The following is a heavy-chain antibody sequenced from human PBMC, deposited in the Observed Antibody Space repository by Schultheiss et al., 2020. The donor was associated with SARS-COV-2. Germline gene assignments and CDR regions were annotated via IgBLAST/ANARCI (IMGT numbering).Heavy chain of an antibody. V-gene: IGHV4-39*07. CDR1: GGSISSSSYY. J-gene: IGHJ1*01. CDR2: IYYSGST. D-gene: IGHD6-13*01. Sequence: SETLSLTCTVSGGSISSSSYYWGWIRQPPGKGLEWIGSIYYSGSTYYNPSLKSRVTISVDTSKNQFSLKLSSVTAADTAVYYCARNEVAAAPAGYFQHWGQGTLVTVSS. CDR3: ARNEVAAAPAGYFQH.